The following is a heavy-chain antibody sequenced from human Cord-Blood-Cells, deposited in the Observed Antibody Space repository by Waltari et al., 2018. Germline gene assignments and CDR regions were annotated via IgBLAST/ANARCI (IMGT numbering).Heavy chain of an antibody. J-gene: IGHJ4*02. CDR2: ISYDGNNK. CDR3: ARDTTVTTLSFDY. Sequence: QVQLVESGGGVVQPGRSLRLSCAASGFTFSSYAMHWVRQAPGKGVGWGEVISYDGNNKYYADSVKGRFTITRDNSKNTLYLQMNSLRAEDTAVYYCARDTTVTTLSFDYWGQGTLVTVSS. V-gene: IGHV3-30-3*01. CDR1: GFTFSSYA. D-gene: IGHD4-17*01.